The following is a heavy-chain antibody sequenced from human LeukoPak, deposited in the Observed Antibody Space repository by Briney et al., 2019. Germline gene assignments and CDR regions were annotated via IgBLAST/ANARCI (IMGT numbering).Heavy chain of an antibody. J-gene: IGHJ4*02. CDR2: INPNSGGT. Sequence: ASVKVSCKASGYTFTGYYIHWVGQAPGQGREGMGWINPNSGGTNYAQKFQGRVTMTRDTSIITAYMELSRLRSDDTAMYYCATEIRYYYGSGKALGYWGQGTMVTVSS. D-gene: IGHD3-10*01. V-gene: IGHV1-2*02. CDR1: GYTFTGYY. CDR3: ATEIRYYYGSGKALGY.